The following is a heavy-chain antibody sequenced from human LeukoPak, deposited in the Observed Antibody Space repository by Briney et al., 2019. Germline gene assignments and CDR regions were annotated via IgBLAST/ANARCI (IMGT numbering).Heavy chain of an antibody. CDR3: VKDSGSYCFDY. J-gene: IGHJ4*02. D-gene: IGHD3-10*01. CDR2: IGGGDGRT. CDR1: GLTFSSHA. V-gene: IGHV3-23*01. Sequence: GGSLTLSCAPSGLTFSSHAMSCVRQAPGRGLEWVSAIGGGDGRTYYAASVKGRFTISRDNSKNTVYLQIHSLRAEDAAVYYCVKDSGSYCFDYWGQGTLVTVSS.